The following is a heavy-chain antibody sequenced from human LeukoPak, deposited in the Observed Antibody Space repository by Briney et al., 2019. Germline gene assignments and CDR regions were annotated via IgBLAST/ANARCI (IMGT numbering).Heavy chain of an antibody. J-gene: IGHJ4*02. V-gene: IGHV3-23*01. CDR1: GFTFSSYA. D-gene: IGHD6-13*01. CDR2: ISGSSGTT. CDR3: AKEGYSSTWNADFDF. Sequence: GGSLRLSCAASGFTFSSYAMSWVRQAPGKGLEWVSAISGSSGTTYYADFVKGRFTISRDNSKNTLYLLMNSLRAEDTAVYYCAKEGYSSTWNADFDFGGQGTLVTVSS.